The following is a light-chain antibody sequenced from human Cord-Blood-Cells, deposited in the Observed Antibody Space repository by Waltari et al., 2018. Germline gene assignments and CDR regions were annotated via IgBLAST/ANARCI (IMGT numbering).Light chain of an antibody. CDR2: DVS. Sequence: QSALTQPASVSGSPGQSITISCTGTSSYVGGYNNVSWSQQHPGKAPKLMIYDVSNRPSGVSNRFSGSKSGNTASLTISGLQAEDEADYYCSSYTSSSTLGVFGGGTKLTVL. CDR1: SSYVGGYNN. V-gene: IGLV2-14*01. J-gene: IGLJ3*02. CDR3: SSYTSSSTLGV.